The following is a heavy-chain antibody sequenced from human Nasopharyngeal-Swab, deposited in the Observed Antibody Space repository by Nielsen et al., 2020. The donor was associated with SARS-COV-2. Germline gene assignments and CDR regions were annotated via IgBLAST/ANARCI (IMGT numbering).Heavy chain of an antibody. V-gene: IGHV3-30*04. D-gene: IGHD1-26*01. CDR1: GFTFSSYA. CDR2: ISYDGSNK. Sequence: GGSLRLSCAASGFTFSSYAMPWVRQAPGKGLEWVAVISYDGSNKYYADSVKGRFTISRDNSKNTLYLQMNSLRAEDTAVYYCARDFSEKGYYYYGMDVWGQGTTVTVSS. J-gene: IGHJ6*02. CDR3: ARDFSEKGYYYYGMDV.